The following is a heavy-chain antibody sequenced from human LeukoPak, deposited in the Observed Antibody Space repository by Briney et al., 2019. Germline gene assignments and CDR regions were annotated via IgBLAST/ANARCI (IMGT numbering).Heavy chain of an antibody. CDR1: GFTFSDYY. CDR3: ARDHTAMPNRRAFDI. Sequence: PGGSLRLSCAASGFTFSDYYMSWIRQAPGKGLEWVSYISSSSSYTSYADSVKGRFTISRDNAKNSLYLQMNSLRAEDTAVYYCARDHTAMPNRRAFDIWGQGTMVTVSS. D-gene: IGHD5-18*01. CDR2: ISSSSSYT. V-gene: IGHV3-11*05. J-gene: IGHJ3*02.